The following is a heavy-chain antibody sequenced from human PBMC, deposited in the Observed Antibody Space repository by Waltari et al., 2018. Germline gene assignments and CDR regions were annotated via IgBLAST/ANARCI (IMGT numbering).Heavy chain of an antibody. CDR1: GFIFSSHW. D-gene: IGHD1-26*01. Sequence: EVQLVESGGGLVQPGGSLRLSCAASGFIFSSHWMHWVRQPPGTGLVWVSSVRGDGGDATYADAVKGRFTISRDNAKNTLYLQMNSLRAEDTAIYYCATDLIIGSGSLGYWGQGTLVTVSS. J-gene: IGHJ4*02. V-gene: IGHV3-74*03. CDR2: VRGDGGDA. CDR3: ATDLIIGSGSLGY.